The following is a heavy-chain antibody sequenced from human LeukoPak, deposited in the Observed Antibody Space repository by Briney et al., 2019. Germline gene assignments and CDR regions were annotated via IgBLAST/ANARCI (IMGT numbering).Heavy chain of an antibody. CDR2: IYTTGRT. V-gene: IGHV4-4*07. Sequence: TSETLSLTCGVSGVSIQSYWWRWVREPAGKGLEWIGRIYTTGRTNYSPSFQRRVTMSIDVSTNQFSLTLRSVTAADTAVYYCARSGYTISAYHSDFWGQGAPVTVSS. D-gene: IGHD5-18*01. CDR1: GVSIQSYW. CDR3: ARSGYTISAYHSDF. J-gene: IGHJ4*02.